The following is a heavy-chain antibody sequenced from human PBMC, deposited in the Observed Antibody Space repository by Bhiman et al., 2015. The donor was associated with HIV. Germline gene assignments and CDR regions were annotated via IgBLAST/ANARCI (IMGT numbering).Heavy chain of an antibody. V-gene: IGHV3-30-3*01. D-gene: IGHD1-7*01. J-gene: IGHJ4*02. CDR2: ISYDGSNK. Sequence: QVQLVESGGGVVQPGRSLRLSCAASGFTFSNYAMHWVRQAPGKGLEWVAVISYDGSNKYYADSVKGRFTISRDNSKNTLYLQMNSLRAEDTALYNCAKDTHWNYGGGFDYWGQGTLVTVSS. CDR3: AKDTHWNYGGGFDY. CDR1: GFTFSNYA.